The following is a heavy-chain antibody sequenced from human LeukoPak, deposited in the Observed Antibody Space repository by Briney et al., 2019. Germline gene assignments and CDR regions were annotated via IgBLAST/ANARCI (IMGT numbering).Heavy chain of an antibody. CDR2: ISSSGSTI. V-gene: IGHV3-48*03. CDR1: GFTFSSYE. Sequence: GGSLRLSCAASGFTFSSYEMNWVRQAPGKGLEWVSYISSSGSTIYYADSVKGRFTISRDNAKNSLYLQMNSLRAEDTAVYYCARDRYSSSPYYYYYYMDVWGKGTTVTVSS. J-gene: IGHJ6*03. D-gene: IGHD6-6*01. CDR3: ARDRYSSSPYYYYYYMDV.